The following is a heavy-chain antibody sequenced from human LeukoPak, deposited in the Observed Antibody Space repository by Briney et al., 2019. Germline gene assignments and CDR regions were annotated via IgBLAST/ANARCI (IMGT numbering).Heavy chain of an antibody. Sequence: SETLSLTCTVSGGSISSYYWSWIRQPPGKGLEWIGYIYYSGSTYYNPSLKSRVTISVDTSKNQFSLKLSSVTAADTAVYYCARGIPPLYYGSGGFDYWGQGTLVTVSS. V-gene: IGHV4-59*08. J-gene: IGHJ4*02. CDR3: ARGIPPLYYGSGGFDY. D-gene: IGHD3-10*01. CDR2: IYYSGST. CDR1: GGSISSYY.